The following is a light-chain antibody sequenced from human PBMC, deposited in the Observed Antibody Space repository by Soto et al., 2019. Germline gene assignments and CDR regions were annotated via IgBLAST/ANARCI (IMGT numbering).Light chain of an antibody. CDR2: DIN. J-gene: IGLJ1*01. CDR1: NSDVGAYIY. Sequence: QSALNKPAYVSGAHGESITISCTGTNSDVGAYIYVSWYQQHPGKAPKLMVYDINNRPSGVSNRFSGSKSANTASLTISGLQADDEAEYYCVSFTIESSDDFGTGTKVTVL. V-gene: IGLV2-14*03. CDR3: VSFTIESSDD.